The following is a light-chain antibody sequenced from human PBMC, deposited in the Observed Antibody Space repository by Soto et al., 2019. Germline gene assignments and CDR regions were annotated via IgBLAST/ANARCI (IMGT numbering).Light chain of an antibody. V-gene: IGLV1-47*01. J-gene: IGLJ1*01. CDR3: AAWDESLSGPYV. CDR1: SSNIGSNY. Sequence: VLTPPPSATVSTAERVAFFCSGSSSNIGSNYVYWYQQLPGTAPKLLIYRNNQRPSGVPDRFSGSKSGTSASLAISGLRSEDEAEYYCAAWDESLSGPYVFGTGTKFTV. CDR2: RNN.